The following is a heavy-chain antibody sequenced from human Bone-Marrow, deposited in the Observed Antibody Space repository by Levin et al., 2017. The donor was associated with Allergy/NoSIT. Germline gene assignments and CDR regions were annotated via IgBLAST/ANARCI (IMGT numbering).Heavy chain of an antibody. D-gene: IGHD3-10*01. CDR1: GGSIDSSGYY. Sequence: PSETLSLTCTVSGGSIDSSGYYWTWIRQHPGEGLEWIGYIYHSGITYYNPSLKSRAAISVDTSKNQFSLKLTSVTAADTAIYYCARAGYYGSGNYYDLQQYYYAMDVWGQGTTVIVSS. CDR3: ARAGYYGSGNYYDLQQYYYAMDV. V-gene: IGHV4-31*03. J-gene: IGHJ6*02. CDR2: IYHSGIT.